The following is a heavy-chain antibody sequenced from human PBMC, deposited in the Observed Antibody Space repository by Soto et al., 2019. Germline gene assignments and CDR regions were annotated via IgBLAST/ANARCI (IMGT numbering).Heavy chain of an antibody. CDR2: IIPIFGTA. CDR1: GGTFSSYA. Sequence: QVQLVQSGAEVKKPGSSVKVSCKASGGTFSSYAISWVRQAPGQGLEWMGGIIPIFGTANYAQKFQGRVTITADESTSTAYMELSSLRSEDTAVYYCAREIGDSSGYYVGNYYYGMDVWGQGTTVTVSS. J-gene: IGHJ6*02. D-gene: IGHD3-22*01. CDR3: AREIGDSSGYYVGNYYYGMDV. V-gene: IGHV1-69*12.